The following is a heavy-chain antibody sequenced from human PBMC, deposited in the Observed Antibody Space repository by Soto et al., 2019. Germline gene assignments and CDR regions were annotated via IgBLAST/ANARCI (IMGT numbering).Heavy chain of an antibody. CDR3: ARDRVAARPRGWFDP. CDR2: IIPIRGIA. D-gene: IGHD6-6*01. CDR1: GGTFSSYT. V-gene: IGHV1-69*08. Sequence: QVQLVQSGAEVKKPGSSVKVSCKASGGTFSSYTISWVRQAPGQGREWMGRIIPIRGIANYAQKFQGRVTITADKSTSTAYMELSSLRSEDTAVYYCARDRVAARPRGWFDPWGQGTLVTVSS. J-gene: IGHJ5*02.